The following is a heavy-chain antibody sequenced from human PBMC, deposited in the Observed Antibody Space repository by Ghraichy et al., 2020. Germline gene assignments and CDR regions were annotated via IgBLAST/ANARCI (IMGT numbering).Heavy chain of an antibody. CDR2: IKQDGSEK. J-gene: IGHJ6*02. CDR3: AAFYYYYGMDV. CDR1: GFTFSSYW. V-gene: IGHV3-7*01. Sequence: GGSLILSCAASGFTFSSYWMSWVRQAPGKGLEWVANIKQDGSEKYYVDSVKGRFTISRDNAKNSLYLQMNSLRAEDTAVYYCAAFYYYYGMDVWGQGTTVTVSS.